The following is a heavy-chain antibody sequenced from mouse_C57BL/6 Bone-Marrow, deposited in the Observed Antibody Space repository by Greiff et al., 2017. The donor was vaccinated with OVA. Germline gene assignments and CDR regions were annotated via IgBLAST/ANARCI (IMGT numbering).Heavy chain of an antibody. J-gene: IGHJ2*01. CDR2: INPNNGGT. CDR3: ATYYSNEGYFDY. Sequence: VQLQQSGPELVKPGASVKITCKASGYTFTDYNMDWVKQSHGKSLEWIGDINPNNGGTIYNQKFKGKATLTVDKSSSTAYMELRSLTSEDTAVYYCATYYSNEGYFDYWGQGTTLTVSS. V-gene: IGHV1-18*01. D-gene: IGHD2-5*01. CDR1: GYTFTDYN.